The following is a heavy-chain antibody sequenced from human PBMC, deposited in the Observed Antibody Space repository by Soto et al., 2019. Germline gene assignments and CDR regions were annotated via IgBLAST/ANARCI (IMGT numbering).Heavy chain of an antibody. CDR3: AKGGSAALIAPSGRDNWFDP. CDR1: GFAFDDYV. D-gene: IGHD6-13*01. J-gene: IGHJ5*02. Sequence: SLRLSCAASGFAFDDYVMHWVRQPPWRGLEWVSGITWNGGTIRYVDSVKGRFTISRDNAENSLYLQMNSLRPEDTAVYYCAKGGSAALIAPSGRDNWFDPWGQGTQVTVSS. CDR2: ITWNGGTI. V-gene: IGHV3-9*01.